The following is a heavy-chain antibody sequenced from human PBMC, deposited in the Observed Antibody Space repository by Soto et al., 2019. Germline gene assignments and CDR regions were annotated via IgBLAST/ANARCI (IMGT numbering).Heavy chain of an antibody. CDR2: IYYSGST. Sequence: PSETLYLTCTVSSGSISSGGYYWSWIRQHPGKGLEWIGYIYYSGSTYYNPSLKSRVTISVDTSKNQFSLKLSSVTAADTAVYYCASRTVMRDYYSGMDVLGKGTTVTVSS. D-gene: IGHD4-4*01. J-gene: IGHJ6*04. V-gene: IGHV4-31*03. CDR1: SGSISSGGYY. CDR3: ASRTVMRDYYSGMDV.